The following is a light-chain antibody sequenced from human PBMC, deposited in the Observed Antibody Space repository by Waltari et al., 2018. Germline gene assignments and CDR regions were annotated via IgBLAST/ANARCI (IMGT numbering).Light chain of an antibody. J-gene: IGKJ4*01. Sequence: DIVMTQSPDSLAVSLGERATINCKSSQSVLYSSKNKNYLAWYQQKPGQPPKLLIYWASTRESGVPERFSGSGSGTDFTLTIGSLQAEDVAVYYCQQYYSTPLTFGGGTKVEIK. CDR3: QQYYSTPLT. V-gene: IGKV4-1*01. CDR2: WAS. CDR1: QSVLYSSKNKNY.